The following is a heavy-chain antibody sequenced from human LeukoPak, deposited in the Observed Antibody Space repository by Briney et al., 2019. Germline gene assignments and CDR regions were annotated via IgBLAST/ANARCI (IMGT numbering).Heavy chain of an antibody. D-gene: IGHD5-18*01. Sequence: GGSLRLSCAASGFTFSSYAMSWVRQAPGKGLEWVSGIGGSGSNTYYADSVKGRFTISRDNSKNTLYLQMNSLRAEDTAVYYCARSGDSYGFQGIYWGQGTLVTVSS. CDR2: IGGSGSNT. V-gene: IGHV3-23*01. CDR3: ARSGDSYGFQGIY. CDR1: GFTFSSYA. J-gene: IGHJ4*02.